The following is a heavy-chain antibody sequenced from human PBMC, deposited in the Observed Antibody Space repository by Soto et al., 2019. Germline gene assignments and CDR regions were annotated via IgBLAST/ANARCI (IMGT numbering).Heavy chain of an antibody. Sequence: EVQLLESGGGLVQPGGSLRLSCAASGFTFSSYAMSWVRQAPGKGLEWVSAISGSGGSTYYADSVKGRFTISRGNSKNTLYLQMNSLRAEDTAVYYCAKFMYYYGSGSPWYFDYWGQGTLVTVSS. J-gene: IGHJ4*02. CDR3: AKFMYYYGSGSPWYFDY. CDR1: GFTFSSYA. V-gene: IGHV3-23*01. CDR2: ISGSGGST. D-gene: IGHD3-10*01.